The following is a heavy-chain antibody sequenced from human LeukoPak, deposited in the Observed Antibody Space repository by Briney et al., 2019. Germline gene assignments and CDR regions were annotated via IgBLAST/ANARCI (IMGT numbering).Heavy chain of an antibody. J-gene: IGHJ6*03. V-gene: IGHV4-34*01. D-gene: IGHD2-2*02. CDR1: GGSFSGYY. CDR2: INHSGST. CDR3: ARVEYQLLYDYYYYYYMDV. Sequence: SETLSLTCAVYGGSFSGYYWSWIRQPPGKGLEWIGEINHSGSTNYNPSLKSRVTISVDTSKNQFSLKLSSVTAADTAVYYCARVEYQLLYDYYYYYYMDVWGKGTTVTVSS.